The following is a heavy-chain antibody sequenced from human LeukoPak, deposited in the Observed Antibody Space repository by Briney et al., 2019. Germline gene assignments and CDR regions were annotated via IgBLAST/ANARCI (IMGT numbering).Heavy chain of an antibody. J-gene: IGHJ4*02. CDR1: GGSFRDYY. CDR3: AREGGFYRPLDY. V-gene: IGHV4-34*10. Sequence: PSETLSLTCAVYGGSFRDYYWSWIRQPPGGGLEWIGEVHLNGRTHYSPSLESRVTMSADMSENHISLQLTSVTAADTAVYYCAREGGFYRPLDYSGPGTLVIVSS. D-gene: IGHD2/OR15-2a*01. CDR2: VHLNGRT.